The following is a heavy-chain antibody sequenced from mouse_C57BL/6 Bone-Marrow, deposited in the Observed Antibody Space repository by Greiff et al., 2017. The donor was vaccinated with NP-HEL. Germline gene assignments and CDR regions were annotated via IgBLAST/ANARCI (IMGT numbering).Heavy chain of an antibody. V-gene: IGHV1-64*01. CDR2: IHPNSGST. J-gene: IGHJ2*01. CDR3: AIYNGSGYDFDY. Sequence: VQLQQPGAELVKPGASVKLSCKASGYTFTSYWMPWVKQRPGQGLEWIGMIHPNSGSTNYNEKFKSKATLTVDKSSSTAYMQLSSLTSEDSAVYYCAIYNGSGYDFDYWGQGTTLTVSS. CDR1: GYTFTSYW. D-gene: IGHD3-2*02.